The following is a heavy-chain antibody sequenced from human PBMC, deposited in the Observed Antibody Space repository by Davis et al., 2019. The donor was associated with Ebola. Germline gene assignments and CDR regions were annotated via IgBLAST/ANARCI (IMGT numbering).Heavy chain of an antibody. V-gene: IGHV3-23*01. Sequence: GESLKISCAVSGFTFNNCAMNWVRQAPGQWLQWVSCISGSGTSTYYADAVKGRFTISRDNSKNTLYLQMNSLRAEDTAVYFCARDGRPEMAAREFDYWGRGALVTVSS. D-gene: IGHD6-6*01. CDR2: ISGSGTST. CDR3: ARDGRPEMAAREFDY. CDR1: GFTFNNCA. J-gene: IGHJ4*02.